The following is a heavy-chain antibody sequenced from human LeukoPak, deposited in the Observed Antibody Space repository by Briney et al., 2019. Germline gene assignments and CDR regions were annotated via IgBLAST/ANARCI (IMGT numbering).Heavy chain of an antibody. V-gene: IGHV4-34*01. CDR3: ARTLHCSGGSCYFGDFDY. D-gene: IGHD2-15*01. J-gene: IGHJ4*02. CDR2: INHSGST. CDR1: GGSFSGYY. Sequence: SETLSLTCAVYGGSFSGYYWSWIRQPPGKGLEWIGEINHSGSTNYNPSLKSRVTISVDTSKNQFSLKLSSVTAADTAVYYCARTLHCSGGSCYFGDFDYWGREPWSPSPQ.